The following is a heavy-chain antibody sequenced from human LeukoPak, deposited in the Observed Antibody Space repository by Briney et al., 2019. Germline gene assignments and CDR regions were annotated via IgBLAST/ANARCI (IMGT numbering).Heavy chain of an antibody. V-gene: IGHV1-18*01. Sequence: GASVKVSCKASGYTFTSYGISWVRQAPGQGLEWMGWISAYNGNTNYAQKLQGRVTMTTDTSTSTAYMELRSLRSDDTAVYYCARGRTKLRYFDWLPLDAFDIWGQGTMVTVSS. D-gene: IGHD3-9*01. CDR2: ISAYNGNT. J-gene: IGHJ3*02. CDR1: GYTFTSYG. CDR3: ARGRTKLRYFDWLPLDAFDI.